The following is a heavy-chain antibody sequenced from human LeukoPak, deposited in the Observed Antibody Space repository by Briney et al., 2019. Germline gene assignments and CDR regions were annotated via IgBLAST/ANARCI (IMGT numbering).Heavy chain of an antibody. CDR1: GGSISSYY. Sequence: SETLSLTCTVSGGSISSYYWSWIRQPPGKGLEWIGYIYYSGSTNYNPSLKSRVTISVDTSKNQFSLKLSSVTAADTAVYYSARSIPSDFWSGYQEYYYYYMDVWGKGTTVTVSS. CDR3: ARSIPSDFWSGYQEYYYYYMDV. J-gene: IGHJ6*03. V-gene: IGHV4-59*01. CDR2: IYYSGST. D-gene: IGHD3-3*01.